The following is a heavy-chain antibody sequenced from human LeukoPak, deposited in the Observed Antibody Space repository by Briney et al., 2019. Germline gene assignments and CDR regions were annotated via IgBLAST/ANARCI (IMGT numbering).Heavy chain of an antibody. D-gene: IGHD3-22*01. J-gene: IGHJ4*02. Sequence: GGSLRLSCAASGFNFSSYAMHWVRQAPGKGLEWVEVISYDGSNKYYAGSVKGRFTISRDNSKNTLYLQMNSLRAEDTAVYYCARTQDYYDSSGPLYWGQGTLVTVSS. CDR2: ISYDGSNK. CDR1: GFNFSSYA. CDR3: ARTQDYYDSSGPLY. V-gene: IGHV3-30-3*01.